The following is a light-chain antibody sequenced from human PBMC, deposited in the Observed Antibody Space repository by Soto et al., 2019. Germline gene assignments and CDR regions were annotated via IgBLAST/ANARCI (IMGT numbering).Light chain of an antibody. V-gene: IGKV3-20*01. J-gene: IGKJ1*01. Sequence: EIVLTQSPGTLSLSPGEGATLSCRASQSISSTFLAWYQHKPGQAPRVLIYGASRRAAGIPDRFSGSGSGTDFTLTISRLEPEDFAFYYGKQYEIAWTFGQGTKVEVK. CDR3: KQYEIAWT. CDR2: GAS. CDR1: QSISSTF.